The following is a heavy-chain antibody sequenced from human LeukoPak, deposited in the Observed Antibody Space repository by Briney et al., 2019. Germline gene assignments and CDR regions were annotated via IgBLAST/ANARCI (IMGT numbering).Heavy chain of an antibody. V-gene: IGHV1-2*06. J-gene: IGHJ4*02. Sequence: GASVKVSCKASGYTFTGYYMHWVRQAPGQGLEWMGRINPNSGGTNYAQKFQGRVTMTRDTSISTAYMELSRLRSDDTAVYYCAVVGLATVTTNYFDCWGQGTLVTVSS. CDR3: AVVGLATVTTNYFDC. CDR1: GYTFTGYY. D-gene: IGHD4-17*01. CDR2: INPNSGGT.